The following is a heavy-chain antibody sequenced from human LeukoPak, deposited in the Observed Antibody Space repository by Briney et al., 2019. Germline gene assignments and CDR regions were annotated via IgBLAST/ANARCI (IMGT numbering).Heavy chain of an antibody. CDR1: GFTFSSYW. D-gene: IGHD6-19*01. Sequence: PGGSLRLSCAASGFTFSSYWMHCVRQAPGRGLVWVSRINTDGSSVSHADSVKGRFTISRDNAKDTLYLQMNSLRVEDTAVYYCARVKDIAVAGSPDYWGQGTLVTVSS. V-gene: IGHV3-74*01. CDR3: ARVKDIAVAGSPDY. CDR2: INTDGSSV. J-gene: IGHJ4*02.